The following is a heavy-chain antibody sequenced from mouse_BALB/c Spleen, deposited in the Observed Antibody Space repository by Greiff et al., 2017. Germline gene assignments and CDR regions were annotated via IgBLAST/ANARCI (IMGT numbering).Heavy chain of an antibody. J-gene: IGHJ2*01. CDR2: INPNNGGT. Sequence: FQLQQSGPELVKPGASVKISCKTSGYTFTEYTMHWVKQSHGKSLEWIGGINPNNGGTISTQKLKGKATLTVDNSSSTAYMELRSLTSEDSAVYYCTSLCGCDAENCVYWGRDTTLTVSS. CDR1: GYTFTEYT. CDR3: TSLCGCDAENCVY. V-gene: IGHV1-18*01.